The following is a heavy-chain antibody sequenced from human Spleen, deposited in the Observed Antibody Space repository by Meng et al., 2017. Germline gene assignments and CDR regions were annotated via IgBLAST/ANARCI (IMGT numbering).Heavy chain of an antibody. CDR3: ARDDAVSGGNNWFDP. V-gene: IGHV4-4*07. Sequence: SETLSLTCTVSGGSISSYYWSWIRQPAGKGLEWIGRIYTSGSTSYNPSLRSRVTMSVDTSKNQFSLKVSYVTAADTAVYYCARDDAVSGGNNWFDPWGQGTLVTVPQ. D-gene: IGHD4-23*01. CDR1: GGSISSYY. J-gene: IGHJ5*02. CDR2: IYTSGST.